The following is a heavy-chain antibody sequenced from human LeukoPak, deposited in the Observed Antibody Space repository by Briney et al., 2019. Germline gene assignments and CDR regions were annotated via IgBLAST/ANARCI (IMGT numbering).Heavy chain of an antibody. J-gene: IGHJ4*02. CDR3: ARGSFNYYDSSGYYGDY. CDR1: GFTFSSYG. D-gene: IGHD3-22*01. CDR2: IWYDGSNK. V-gene: IGHV3-33*01. Sequence: PGRSLRLSCAASGFTFSSYGMHWVRQAPGKGREWVAVIWYDGSNKYHADSVKDRFTISRDNSKNTLYLQMNSLRAEDTAVYYCARGSFNYYDSSGYYGDYWGQGTLVTVSS.